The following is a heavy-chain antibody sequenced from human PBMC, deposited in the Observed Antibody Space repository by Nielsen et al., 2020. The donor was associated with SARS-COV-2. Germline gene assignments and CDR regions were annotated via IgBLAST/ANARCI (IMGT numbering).Heavy chain of an antibody. Sequence: GESLKISCAASGFNFSGHAIHWVRQAPGKGMEWVAVISYDGSNKYYADSVKGRFTVSRDNPKNTLYLQMNSLRDDDTALYYCARSMGLHGMDVWGQGTTVTVSS. J-gene: IGHJ6*02. CDR3: ARSMGLHGMDV. CDR2: ISYDGSNK. D-gene: IGHD3-16*01. CDR1: GFNFSGHA. V-gene: IGHV3-30*04.